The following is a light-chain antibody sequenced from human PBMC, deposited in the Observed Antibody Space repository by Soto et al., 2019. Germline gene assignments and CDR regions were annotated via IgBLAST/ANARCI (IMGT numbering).Light chain of an antibody. CDR1: QSVSSY. V-gene: IGKV3-20*01. CDR3: RQYGDSPVA. Sequence: EIVMTQSPGTLSLSPGERATLSCRASQSVSSYLAWYQQKPGQAPRLLISDASDRATGIPDRFSGSGSGTDFTLTISRLVPEDFAVYYCRQYGDSPVAFGQGTKVDIK. J-gene: IGKJ1*01. CDR2: DAS.